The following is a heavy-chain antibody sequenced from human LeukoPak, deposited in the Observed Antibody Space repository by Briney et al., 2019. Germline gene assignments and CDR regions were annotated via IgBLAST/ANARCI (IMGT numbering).Heavy chain of an antibody. CDR1: GFSLSSYW. Sequence: GGSLRLSCVASGFSLSSYWMSWARQAPGKGPEWVANIKQDGSEKDYVDSVKGRFTISRDNAKNSLYLQMNSLRGEDTAVYYYVPHYFDSSGFYYGYWGQGTLVTVSS. V-gene: IGHV3-7*01. D-gene: IGHD3-22*01. CDR3: VPHYFDSSGFYYGY. J-gene: IGHJ4*02. CDR2: IKQDGSEK.